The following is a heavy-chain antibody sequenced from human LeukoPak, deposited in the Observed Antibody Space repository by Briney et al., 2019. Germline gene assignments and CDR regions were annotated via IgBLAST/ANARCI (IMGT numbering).Heavy chain of an antibody. D-gene: IGHD6-19*01. V-gene: IGHV4-34*01. J-gene: IGHJ4*02. CDR2: INHSGST. CDR1: RGSFSGYY. Sequence: SETLSLTCAVYRGSFSGYYWSWIRQPPGKGLEWIGEINHSGSTNYNPSLKSRVTISVDTSKNQFSLKLSSVTAADTAVYYCARGRFSIVEAPLGYWGQGTLVTVSS. CDR3: ARGRFSIVEAPLGY.